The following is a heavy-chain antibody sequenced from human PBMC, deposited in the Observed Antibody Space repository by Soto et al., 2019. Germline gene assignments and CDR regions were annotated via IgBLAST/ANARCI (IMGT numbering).Heavy chain of an antibody. CDR2: IYYSGST. Sequence: QVQLQESGPGLVKPSQTLSLTCTVSGVSISSGGYYWSWIRQPPGKGLEGIGYIYYSGSTYYNPSLKSLVTISVDTSKNQFSLKLSSVPAADTAVYYCARAPAYYYDSSGYDSVDYWGQGTLVTVSS. CDR3: ARAPAYYYDSSGYDSVDY. V-gene: IGHV4-31*01. CDR1: GVSISSGGYY. D-gene: IGHD3-22*01. J-gene: IGHJ4*02.